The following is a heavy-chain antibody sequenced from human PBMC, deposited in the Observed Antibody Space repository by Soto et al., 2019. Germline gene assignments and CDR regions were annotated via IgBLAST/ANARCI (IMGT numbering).Heavy chain of an antibody. CDR3: ARDQNDFWSGYSAPYGMDV. D-gene: IGHD3-3*01. CDR2: IWYDGSNK. CDR1: GFTFSSYG. J-gene: IGHJ6*02. V-gene: IGHV3-33*01. Sequence: SLRLSCAASGFTFSSYGMHWVRQAPGKGLEWVAVIWYDGSNKYYADSVKGRFTISRDNSKNTLYLQMNSLRAEDTAVYYCARDQNDFWSGYSAPYGMDVWGQGTMVTVSS.